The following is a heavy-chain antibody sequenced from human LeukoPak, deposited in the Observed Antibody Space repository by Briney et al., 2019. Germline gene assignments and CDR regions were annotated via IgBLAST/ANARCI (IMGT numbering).Heavy chain of an antibody. J-gene: IGHJ5*02. Sequence: ASVKVSCKASGYTFTGYYMHWVRQAPGQGLEWMGRINPNSGGTNYAQKFQGRVTMTRDTSISTAYMELSGLGSDDTAVYYCARSNGDYERDGWFDPWGQGTLVTVSS. CDR2: INPNSGGT. CDR1: GYTFTGYY. CDR3: ARSNGDYERDGWFDP. V-gene: IGHV1-2*06. D-gene: IGHD4-17*01.